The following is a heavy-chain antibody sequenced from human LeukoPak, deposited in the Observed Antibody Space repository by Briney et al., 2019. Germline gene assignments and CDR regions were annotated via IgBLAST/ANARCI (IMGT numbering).Heavy chain of an antibody. CDR2: IYYSGST. V-gene: IGHV4-59*01. Sequence: SETLSLTCTVSGGSISSYYWSWIRQPPGKGLEWIGYIYYSGSTNYSPSLKSRVTISVDTSKNQFSLKLSSVTAADTAVYFCARGADSSGLFDYWGQGTLVTVSS. J-gene: IGHJ4*02. CDR3: ARGADSSGLFDY. CDR1: GGSISSYY. D-gene: IGHD3-22*01.